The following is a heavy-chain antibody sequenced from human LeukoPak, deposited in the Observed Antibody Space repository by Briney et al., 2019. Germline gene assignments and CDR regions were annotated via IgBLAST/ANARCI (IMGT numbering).Heavy chain of an antibody. CDR2: IDSHGSST. V-gene: IGHV3-74*03. D-gene: IGHD3-10*01. J-gene: IGHJ4*02. CDR1: GFTFNSHW. Sequence: SGGSLRLSCAASGFTFNSHWMHWVRHAPGKGLVWVSRIDSHGSSTADADSVRGRFTVSRDNAKNTLYLQMNSLRAEDTAIYYCVREGYGSGNYPFDYWGQGTLVTVSS. CDR3: VREGYGSGNYPFDY.